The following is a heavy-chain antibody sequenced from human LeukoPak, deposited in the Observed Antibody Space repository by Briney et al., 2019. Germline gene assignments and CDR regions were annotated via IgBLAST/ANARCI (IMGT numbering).Heavy chain of an antibody. V-gene: IGHV4-34*01. J-gene: IGHJ4*02. CDR3: AREVRLRTKSVPFDY. CDR2: INHSGST. Sequence: SETLSLTCAVYGGSFSGYYWSWIRQPPGKGLEWIGEINHSGSTNYNPSLKSRVTISVDTSKNQFSLKLSSVTAADTAVYYCAREVRLRTKSVPFDYWGQGTLVTVSS. D-gene: IGHD5-12*01. CDR1: GGSFSGYY.